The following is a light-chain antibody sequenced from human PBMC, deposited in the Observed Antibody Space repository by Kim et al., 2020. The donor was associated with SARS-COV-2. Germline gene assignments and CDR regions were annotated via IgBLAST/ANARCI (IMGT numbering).Light chain of an antibody. CDR3: QYGTSPGT. CDR2: AAS. CDR1: QSVRSNY. Sequence: EIVLTQSPGTLSLSPGENATLSCTASQSVRSNYITWYQQKPGQPPRLLLYAASSGATGIPARFSGSGSGTDFTLTITRLESADFAVYYCQYGTSPGTFGQGTKVDIK. V-gene: IGKV3-20*01. J-gene: IGKJ1*01.